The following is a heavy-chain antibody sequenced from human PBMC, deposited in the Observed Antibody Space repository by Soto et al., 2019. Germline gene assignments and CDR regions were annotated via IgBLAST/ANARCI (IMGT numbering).Heavy chain of an antibody. CDR2: INHSGST. D-gene: IGHD3-10*01. J-gene: IGHJ6*02. Sequence: SETLSLTCAFYGGSFSGYYWSLIRQPPGKGLEWIGEINHSGSTNYNPSLKSRVTISVDTSKNQFSLKLSSVTAADTAVYYCARGGMVRGVILQPSYYYYGMDVWGQGTTVTVSS. CDR1: GGSFSGYY. V-gene: IGHV4-34*01. CDR3: ARGGMVRGVILQPSYYYYGMDV.